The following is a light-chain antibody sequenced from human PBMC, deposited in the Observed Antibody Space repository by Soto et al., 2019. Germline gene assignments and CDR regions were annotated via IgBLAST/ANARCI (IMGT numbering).Light chain of an antibody. V-gene: IGLV1-40*01. CDR1: SSNIGAGYD. CDR3: QSYESSPSGVV. J-gene: IGLJ2*01. CDR2: GNN. Sequence: QSVLTQSPSVSGAPGQSGTISCTGSSSNIGAGYDVHWYQQLPGTAPKLLIYGNNNRPSGVPDRFSGSKSGTSASLAITGLQAEDEADYYCQSYESSPSGVVFGGWTKLTVL.